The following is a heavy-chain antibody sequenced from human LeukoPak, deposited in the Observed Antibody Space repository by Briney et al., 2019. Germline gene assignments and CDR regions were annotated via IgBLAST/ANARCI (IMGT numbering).Heavy chain of an antibody. Sequence: GRSLRLSCAASGFTFSSYAMHWVRQAPGKGLEWVAVISYDGSNKYYADSVKGRFTISRDNSKNTLYLQMNSLRAEDTAAYYCARDGRYCSRTSCYTGWWFDPWGQGTPVTVSS. J-gene: IGHJ5*02. CDR3: ARDGRYCSRTSCYTGWWFDP. V-gene: IGHV3-30*01. D-gene: IGHD2-2*02. CDR1: GFTFSSYA. CDR2: ISYDGSNK.